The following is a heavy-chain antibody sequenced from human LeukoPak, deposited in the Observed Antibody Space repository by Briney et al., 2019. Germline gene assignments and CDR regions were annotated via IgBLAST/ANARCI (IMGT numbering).Heavy chain of an antibody. CDR1: GGTFSSYA. D-gene: IGHD3-3*01. CDR2: IIPIFGTA. CDR3: ARSLYYDFWRNFDY. J-gene: IGHJ4*02. V-gene: IGHV1-69*13. Sequence: SVKVSCKASGGTFSSYAISWVRQAPGQGLEWMGGIIPIFGTANYAQKFQGRFTITADESTSTAYMELSSLRSEDTAVYYCARSLYYDFWRNFDYWGQGTLVTVSS.